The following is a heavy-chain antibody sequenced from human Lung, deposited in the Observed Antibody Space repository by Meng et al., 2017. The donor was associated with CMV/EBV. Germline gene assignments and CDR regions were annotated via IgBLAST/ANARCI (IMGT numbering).Heavy chain of an antibody. CDR1: GFTFSSYA. J-gene: IGHJ4*02. CDR2: ISDDGTNK. Sequence: SCAASGFTFSSYAMHWVRQAPGKGLEWVAVISDDGTNKYYADSVKGRFTISRDNSKNTLYLQVNSLRAEDTAVYYCARDHTPTVTTVLFDSWGQXSLVTVSS. V-gene: IGHV3-30*04. CDR3: ARDHTPTVTTVLFDS. D-gene: IGHD4-17*01.